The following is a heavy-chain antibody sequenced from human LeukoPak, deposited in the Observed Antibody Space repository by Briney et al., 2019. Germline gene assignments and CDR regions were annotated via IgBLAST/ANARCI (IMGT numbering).Heavy chain of an antibody. CDR2: ISGSGGST. CDR3: AITGGGWYLSDFDY. J-gene: IGHJ4*02. Sequence: GGSLRLSCAASGFTFSSYAMSWVRQAPGKGLEWVSAISGSGGSTYYAYSVKGRFTISRDNSKNTLYLQMNSLRAEDTAVYYCAITGGGWYLSDFDYWVQGTLVTVSS. CDR1: GFTFSSYA. V-gene: IGHV3-23*01. D-gene: IGHD6-19*01.